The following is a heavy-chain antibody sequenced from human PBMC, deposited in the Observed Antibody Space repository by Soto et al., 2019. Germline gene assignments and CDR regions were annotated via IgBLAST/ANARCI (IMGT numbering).Heavy chain of an antibody. CDR3: ARGGYSYGYVSDYYYYGMDV. J-gene: IGHJ6*02. V-gene: IGHV3-33*01. Sequence: GGSLRLSCAASGFTFSSYGMHWVRQAPDKGLEWVAVIWYDGSNKYYADSVKGRFTISRDNSKNTLYLQMNSLRAEDTAVYYCARGGYSYGYVSDYYYYGMDVWGQGTTVTVSS. CDR1: GFTFSSYG. CDR2: IWYDGSNK. D-gene: IGHD5-18*01.